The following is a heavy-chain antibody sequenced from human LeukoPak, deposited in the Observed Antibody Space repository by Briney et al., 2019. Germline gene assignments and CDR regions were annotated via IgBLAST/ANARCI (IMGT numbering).Heavy chain of an antibody. Sequence: SETLSLTCTVSGGSISSSSYYWGWIRQPPGKGLEWIGSIYYSGSTYYNPSLKSRVTISVDTSKNQFSLKLSSVTAADTAVYYCARGGLYRAFDYWGQGTLVTVSS. CDR3: ARGGLYRAFDY. CDR2: IYYSGST. V-gene: IGHV4-39*01. CDR1: GGSISSSSYY. J-gene: IGHJ4*02. D-gene: IGHD4-11*01.